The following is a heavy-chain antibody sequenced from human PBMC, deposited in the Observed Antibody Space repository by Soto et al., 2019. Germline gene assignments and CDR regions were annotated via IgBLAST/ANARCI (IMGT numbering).Heavy chain of an antibody. CDR3: ARGVTDYDFWSGYTGGWFDP. D-gene: IGHD3-3*01. J-gene: IGHJ5*01. CDR2: INHSGST. Sequence: SETLSLTCAVYGGSFSGYYWSWIRQPPGKGLEWIGEINHSGSTNYNPSLKSRVSISVDTSKNQFSLKLSSVTAADTAVYYCARGVTDYDFWSGYTGGWFDPWGQGTLVTVSS. V-gene: IGHV4-34*01. CDR1: GGSFSGYY.